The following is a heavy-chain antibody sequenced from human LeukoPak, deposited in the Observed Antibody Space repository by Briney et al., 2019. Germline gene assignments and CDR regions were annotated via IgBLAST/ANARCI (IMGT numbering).Heavy chain of an antibody. D-gene: IGHD3-10*01. CDR3: ARDSRVWFGEPYFADTFDI. CDR2: ISTYSGTT. Sequence: EASVKVSCKASGYTFSNSGISWVRQAPGQGLEWMGWISTYSGTTNYAHNLQGRLTMTTDTSTSTAYMELRNLKSDDTAVYYCARDSRVWFGEPYFADTFDIWGQGTMVTVSS. V-gene: IGHV1-18*01. J-gene: IGHJ3*02. CDR1: GYTFSNSG.